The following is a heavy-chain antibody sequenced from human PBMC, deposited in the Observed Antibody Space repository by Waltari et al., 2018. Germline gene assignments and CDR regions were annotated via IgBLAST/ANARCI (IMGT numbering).Heavy chain of an antibody. J-gene: IGHJ3*01. CDR1: GSIFNNFW. CDR2: IYAGYSDT. V-gene: IGHV5-51*01. CDR3: VKQGTTATTYGAFDV. D-gene: IGHD4-17*01. Sequence: EVQLVQSGADVKKPGQSLKISCNGPGSIFNNFWIGWVRQMPGRGLEWMGLIYAGYSDTRYNPSFRGQVTISVDKSVSTAYLQWTSLKVSDTAIYYCVKQGTTATTYGAFDVWGLGTMVTVSA.